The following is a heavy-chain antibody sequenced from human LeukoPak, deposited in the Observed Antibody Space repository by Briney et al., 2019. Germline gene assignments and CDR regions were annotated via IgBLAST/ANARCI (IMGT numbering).Heavy chain of an antibody. CDR1: GGSITSYY. CDR2: IYYSGST. J-gene: IGHJ4*02. D-gene: IGHD5-18*01. Sequence: SETLSLTCTVSGGSITSYYWSWIRQPPGKGLEWIGYIYYSGSTNYNPSLKSRPTISVDTSKNQFSLKLSSVTAADTAVYYCARGDTLFDYWGQGTLVTVSS. CDR3: ARGDTLFDY. V-gene: IGHV4-59*01.